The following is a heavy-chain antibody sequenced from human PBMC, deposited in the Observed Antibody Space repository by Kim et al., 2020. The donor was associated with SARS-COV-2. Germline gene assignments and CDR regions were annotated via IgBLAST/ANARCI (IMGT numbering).Heavy chain of an antibody. D-gene: IGHD5-18*01. CDR2: ISSSSSYI. CDR1: GFTFSSYS. Sequence: GGSLRLSCAASGFTFSSYSMNWVRQAPGKGLEWVSSISSSSSYIYYADSVKGRFTISRDNAKNSLYLQMNSLRAEDTAVYYCAREDTAMARSIDYWGQGTLVTVSS. CDR3: AREDTAMARSIDY. J-gene: IGHJ4*02. V-gene: IGHV3-21*01.